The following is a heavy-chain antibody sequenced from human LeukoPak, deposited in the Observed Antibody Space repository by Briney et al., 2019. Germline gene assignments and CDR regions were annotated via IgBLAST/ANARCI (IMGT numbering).Heavy chain of an antibody. J-gene: IGHJ4*02. D-gene: IGHD2-15*01. CDR1: GFTFSSYG. Sequence: PGGSLRLSCAASGFTFSSYGMHWVRQAPGKGLEWVALISYDGSNEYYADSVQGRFTISRDNSKSTLCLQMNSLRAEDTAVYYCAKQLGYCSDGSCYFPYWGQGTLVTVSS. CDR3: AKQLGYCSDGSCYFPY. CDR2: ISYDGSNE. V-gene: IGHV3-30*18.